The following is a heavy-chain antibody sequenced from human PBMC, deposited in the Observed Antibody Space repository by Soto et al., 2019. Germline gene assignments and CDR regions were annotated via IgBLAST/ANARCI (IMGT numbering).Heavy chain of an antibody. CDR2: ISGSGGST. D-gene: IGHD2-15*01. V-gene: IGHV3-23*01. J-gene: IGHJ6*02. Sequence: GGSLRLSCAASGFTFSSYAMSWVRQAPGKWRESVSAISGSGGSTYYADSVKGRFTISRDNSKNTLYLQMNSLRAEDTAVYYCAKVAVVAATHYYYYGMDVWGQGTTVTVSS. CDR1: GFTFSSYA. CDR3: AKVAVVAATHYYYYGMDV.